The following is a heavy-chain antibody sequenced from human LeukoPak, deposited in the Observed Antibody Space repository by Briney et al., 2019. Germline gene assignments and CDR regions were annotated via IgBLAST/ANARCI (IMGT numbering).Heavy chain of an antibody. D-gene: IGHD4-11*01. CDR2: ISNDGTNK. CDR3: ARDGFYSNYGLDY. J-gene: IGHJ4*02. V-gene: IGHV3-30*04. CDR1: GFTFSSYA. Sequence: PGGSLRLSCAASGFTFSSYAMSWVRQAPGKGLEWVAIISNDGTNKYYADSVKGRFTISRDNSKNTLYLQMNSLRAEDTAVYYCARDGFYSNYGLDYWGQGTLVTVSS.